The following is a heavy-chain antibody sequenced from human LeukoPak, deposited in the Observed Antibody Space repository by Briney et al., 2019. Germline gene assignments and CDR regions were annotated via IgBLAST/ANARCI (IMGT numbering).Heavy chain of an antibody. D-gene: IGHD1-26*01. CDR1: GFTFSNYA. Sequence: GGSLRLSCAASGFTFSNYAMYWVRQAPGKGLVWVSRISSDGSSIIYADSVKGRFTISRDIAKNTQYLQMNSLRAEDTAVYYCARAQMGAPTDYWGQGTLVTVSS. CDR2: ISSDGSSI. J-gene: IGHJ4*02. V-gene: IGHV3-74*01. CDR3: ARAQMGAPTDY.